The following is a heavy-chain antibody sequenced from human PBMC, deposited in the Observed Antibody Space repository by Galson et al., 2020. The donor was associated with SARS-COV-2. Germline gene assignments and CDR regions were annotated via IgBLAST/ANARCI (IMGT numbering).Heavy chain of an antibody. V-gene: IGHV3-15*01. CDR1: GFTFSNAW. CDR3: TTPVRFLEWLLFRYYGMDV. D-gene: IGHD3-3*01. Sequence: TGGSLRLSCAASGFTFSNAWMSWVRQAPGKGLEWVGRIKSKTDGGTTDYAAPVKGRFTISRDDSKNTLYLQMNSLKTEDTAVYYCTTPVRFLEWLLFRYYGMDVWGQGTTVTVSS. CDR2: IKSKTDGGTT. J-gene: IGHJ6*02.